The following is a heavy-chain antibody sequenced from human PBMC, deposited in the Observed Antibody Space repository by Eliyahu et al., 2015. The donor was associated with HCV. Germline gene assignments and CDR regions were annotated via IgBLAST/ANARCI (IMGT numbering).Heavy chain of an antibody. CDR2: IIPIFGTA. Sequence: QVQLVQSGAEVKKPGSSVKVSCKAXGGTFSSYAISWVRQAPGQGLEWMGGIIPIFGTANYAQKFQGRVTITADESTSTAYMELSSLRSEDTAVYYCASSGSSWYFRYSSGWYPLSFDYWGQGTLVTVSS. CDR3: ASSGSSWYFRYSSGWYPLSFDY. D-gene: IGHD6-19*01. V-gene: IGHV1-69*01. J-gene: IGHJ4*02. CDR1: GGTFSSYA.